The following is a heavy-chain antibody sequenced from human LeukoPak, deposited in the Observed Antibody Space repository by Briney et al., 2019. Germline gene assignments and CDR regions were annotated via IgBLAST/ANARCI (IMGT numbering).Heavy chain of an antibody. CDR2: ISGSGGST. CDR1: GFTFSSYA. CDR3: AKDRKEIQLWLQALDY. J-gene: IGHJ4*02. Sequence: GGSLRLSCAASGFTFSSYAMSWVRQAPGKGLEWVSAISGSGGSTYYADSVKGRFTISRDNSKNTLYLQMNSLRAEDTAVYYCAKDRKEIQLWLQALDYWGQGTLVTVSS. V-gene: IGHV3-23*01. D-gene: IGHD5-18*01.